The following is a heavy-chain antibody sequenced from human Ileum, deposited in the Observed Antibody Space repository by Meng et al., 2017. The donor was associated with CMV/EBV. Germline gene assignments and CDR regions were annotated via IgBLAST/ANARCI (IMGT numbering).Heavy chain of an antibody. Sequence: GGSLRLSCAASGFTFSSYSMNWVRQAPGKGLEWVSSISSSSSYIYYADSVKGRFTISRDNAKNSLFLQMNSLRAEDTAVYYCARDHCSSTSCYPYYGMDVLGQGTTVTVSS. V-gene: IGHV3-21*01. CDR2: ISSSSSYI. CDR3: ARDHCSSTSCYPYYGMDV. J-gene: IGHJ6*02. CDR1: GFTFSSYS. D-gene: IGHD2-2*01.